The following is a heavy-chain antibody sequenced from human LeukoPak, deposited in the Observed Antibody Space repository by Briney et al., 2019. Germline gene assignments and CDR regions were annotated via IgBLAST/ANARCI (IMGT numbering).Heavy chain of an antibody. V-gene: IGHV4-39*07. D-gene: IGHD3/OR15-3a*01. J-gene: IGHJ4*02. CDR1: GGSISSSSYY. Sequence: PSETLSLTCTVSGGSISSSSYYWGWIRQPPGKGLEWIGSIYYSGSTYYNPSLKSRVIISVDTSKNQFSLKLSSVTAADTAVYYCARSHSVWTSFDYWGQGTLVTVSS. CDR2: IYYSGST. CDR3: ARSHSVWTSFDY.